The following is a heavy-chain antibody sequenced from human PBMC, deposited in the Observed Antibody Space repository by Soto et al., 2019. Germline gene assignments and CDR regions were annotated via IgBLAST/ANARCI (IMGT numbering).Heavy chain of an antibody. J-gene: IGHJ2*01. CDR3: ARAGRSRDPFDI. Sequence: EVQLVESGGGLVQPGGSLRLSCAASGFTFSNYWMHWVRQAPGKGLVWVSRINSDGSSTPYADSVKGGSTISRDNAKNTLYRQMTSLRAKETAVDSWARAGRSRDPFDIWGRGTLVTVA. CDR1: GFTFSNYW. CDR2: INSDGSST. D-gene: IGHD6-19*01. V-gene: IGHV3-74*01.